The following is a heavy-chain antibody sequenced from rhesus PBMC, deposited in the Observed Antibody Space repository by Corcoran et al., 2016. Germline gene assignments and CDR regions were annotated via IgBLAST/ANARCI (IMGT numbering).Heavy chain of an antibody. CDR2: IYGNSAST. Sequence: QVQLQESGPGLVKPSETLSLTCAVPGGSISDYYYWNWIRQPPGKGLEWMGKIYGNSASTYYNPSLKSRVTISKDTSKNQFFLKLSSVTAADTAVYYCARGGYSGSYYSTGGLNSLDVWGRGVLVTVSS. CDR1: GGSISDYYY. J-gene: IGHJ5-2*02. CDR3: ARGGYSGSYYSTGGLNSLDV. D-gene: IGHD3-16*01. V-gene: IGHV4S9*01.